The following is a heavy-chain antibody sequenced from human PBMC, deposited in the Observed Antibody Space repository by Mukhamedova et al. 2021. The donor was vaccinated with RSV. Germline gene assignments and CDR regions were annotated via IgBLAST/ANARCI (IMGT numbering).Heavy chain of an antibody. CDR2: ISSSSSYI. D-gene: IGHD3-3*01. Sequence: VSSISSSSSYIYYADSVKGRFTISRDNAKNSLYLQMNSLRAEDTAVYYCARDGSLSYYDFWSGYRNYYYYYGMDVWGQGTPVTVS. CDR3: ARDGSLSYYDFWSGYRNYYYYYGMDV. J-gene: IGHJ6*02. V-gene: IGHV3-21*01.